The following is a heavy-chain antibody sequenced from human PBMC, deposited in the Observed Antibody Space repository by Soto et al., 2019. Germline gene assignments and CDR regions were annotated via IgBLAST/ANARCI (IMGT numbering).Heavy chain of an antibody. CDR3: ATAPTDYDFWSALGGVDY. J-gene: IGHJ4*02. V-gene: IGHV3-23*01. D-gene: IGHD3-3*01. CDR2: ISGSGGST. CDR1: GFTFSSYA. Sequence: EVQLLESGGGLVQPGGSLRLSCAASGFTFSSYAMSWVRQAPGKGLEWVSAISGSGGSTYYADSVKGRFTISRDNSKNNLYPQMNRLRAEDTAVYYCATAPTDYDFWSALGGVDYWGQGTLVTVSS.